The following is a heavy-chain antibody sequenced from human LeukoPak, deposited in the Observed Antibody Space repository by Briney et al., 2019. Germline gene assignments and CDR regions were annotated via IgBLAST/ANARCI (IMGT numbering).Heavy chain of an antibody. J-gene: IGHJ3*02. CDR1: GFTFRRYS. CDR2: ITSSSSYI. D-gene: IGHD2-21*02. V-gene: IGHV3-21*01. Sequence: GGSLRLSCAASGFTFRRYSINWVRQAPGRGLEWVSSITSSSSYIYYADSVKGRFTISRDNAKNSLYLQMNSLRAEDTAVYYCARTFVVVTAEDAFDIWGQGTMVTVSS. CDR3: ARTFVVVTAEDAFDI.